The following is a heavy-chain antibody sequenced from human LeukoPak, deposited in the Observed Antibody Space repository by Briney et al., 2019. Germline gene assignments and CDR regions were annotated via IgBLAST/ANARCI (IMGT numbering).Heavy chain of an antibody. V-gene: IGHV4-34*01. CDR3: ARVDGYCSSTSCYRRWFDP. J-gene: IGHJ5*02. D-gene: IGHD2-2*03. Sequence: PSETLSLTCAVYGGSFSGYYWSWIRQPPGKGLEWIGEINHSGSTNYNPSLKSRVTISVDTSKNQFSLKLSSVTAADTAVYYCARVDGYCSSTSCYRRWFDPWGQGTLDTVSS. CDR1: GGSFSGYY. CDR2: INHSGST.